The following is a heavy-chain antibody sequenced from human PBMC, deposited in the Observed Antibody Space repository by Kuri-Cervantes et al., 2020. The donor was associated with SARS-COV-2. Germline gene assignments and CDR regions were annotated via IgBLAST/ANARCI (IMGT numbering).Heavy chain of an antibody. CDR3: VKGGSNYASYYYYGMDV. CDR2: ISSNGGST. CDR1: GFTFSSYA. Sequence: GESLKISCSASGFTFSSYAMHWVRQAPGKGLEYVSAISSNGGSTYYADSVKGRFTISRDNSKNTLYLQMSSLRTEDTAVYYCVKGGSNYASYYYYGMDVWGKGTTVTVSS. J-gene: IGHJ6*04. D-gene: IGHD4-11*01. V-gene: IGHV3-64D*06.